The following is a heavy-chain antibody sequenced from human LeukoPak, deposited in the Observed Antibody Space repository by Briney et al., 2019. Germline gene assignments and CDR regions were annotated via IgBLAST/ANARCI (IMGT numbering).Heavy chain of an antibody. V-gene: IGHV1-2*02. Sequence: ASVKVSCKASGYTFTGYYMHWVRQAPGQGLEWMGWINPNSGGTNYAQKLQGRVTMTRDTSISTAYMELSSLRSEDTAVYYCARAGNSGSYLDYYYYMDVWGKGTTVTISS. CDR2: INPNSGGT. D-gene: IGHD1-26*01. J-gene: IGHJ6*03. CDR3: ARAGNSGSYLDYYYYMDV. CDR1: GYTFTGYY.